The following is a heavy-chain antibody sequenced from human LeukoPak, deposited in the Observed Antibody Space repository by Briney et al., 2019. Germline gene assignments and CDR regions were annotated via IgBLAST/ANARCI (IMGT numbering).Heavy chain of an antibody. CDR1: GYTFTSYA. CDR3: ARDGTGDFSFDY. Sequence: AASAKVSFKASGYTFTSYAMHWVRQAPGQRLEWMGWINAGNGNTKYSQKFQGRVTITRDTSASTAYMELSSLRSEDTAVYYCARDGTGDFSFDYWGQGTLVTVSS. D-gene: IGHD7-27*01. J-gene: IGHJ4*02. CDR2: INAGNGNT. V-gene: IGHV1-3*01.